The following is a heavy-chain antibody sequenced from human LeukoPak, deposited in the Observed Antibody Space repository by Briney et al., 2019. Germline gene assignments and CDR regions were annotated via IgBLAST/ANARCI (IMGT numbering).Heavy chain of an antibody. CDR2: IRYDGSNK. CDR3: AKVELWLSSYYYYGMDV. D-gene: IGHD5-18*01. CDR1: GSTFSSYG. J-gene: IGHJ6*02. Sequence: GGSLRLSCAASGSTFSSYGMHWVRQAPGKGLEWVAFIRYDGSNKYYADSVKGRFTISRDNSKNTLYLQMNSLRAEDTAVYYCAKVELWLSSYYYYGMDVWGQGTTVTVSS. V-gene: IGHV3-30*02.